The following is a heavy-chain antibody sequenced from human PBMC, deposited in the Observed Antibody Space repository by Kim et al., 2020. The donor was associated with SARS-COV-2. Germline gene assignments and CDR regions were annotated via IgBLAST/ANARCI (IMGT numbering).Heavy chain of an antibody. V-gene: IGHV1-8*01. CDR2: MNPNSGNT. D-gene: IGHD3-3*01. CDR1: GYTFTSYD. CDR3: ARGHKSSGFWSGYFYWFDP. Sequence: ASVKVSCKASGYTFTSYDINWVRQATGQGLEWMGWMNPNSGNTGYAQKFQGRVTMTRNTSISTAYMELSSLRSEDTAVYYCARGHKSSGFWSGYFYWFDPWGQGTLVTVSS. J-gene: IGHJ5*02.